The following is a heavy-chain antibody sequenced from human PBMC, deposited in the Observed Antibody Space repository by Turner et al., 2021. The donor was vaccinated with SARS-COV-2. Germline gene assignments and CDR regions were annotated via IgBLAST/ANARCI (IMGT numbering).Heavy chain of an antibody. Sequence: QVQLQESGPGLVKPSETLSLTCTVSGGSISSYYWSWIRQPPGKGLEWIGYIYYSGSTNYNPSLKSRVTISIDTSKNQFSLKLSSVTAEDTAVYYCARTDGYNYDYWGQGTLVTVSS. CDR3: ARTDGYNYDY. D-gene: IGHD5-12*01. J-gene: IGHJ4*02. V-gene: IGHV4-59*01. CDR1: GGSISSYY. CDR2: IYYSGST.